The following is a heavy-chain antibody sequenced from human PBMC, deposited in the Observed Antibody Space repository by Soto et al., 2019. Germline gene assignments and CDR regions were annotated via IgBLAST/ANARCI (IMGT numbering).Heavy chain of an antibody. J-gene: IGHJ5*02. D-gene: IGHD2-21*02. V-gene: IGHV1-69*13. CDR1: GGTFSSYA. CDR3: AREYCGGHCYSYTWFDP. CDR2: IIPIFGTA. Sequence: SVKVSCKASGGTFSSYAISWVRQAPGQGLEWMGGIIPIFGTANYAQKFQGRVTITADESTSTAYMELSSLRSEDTAVYYCAREYCGGHCYSYTWFDPWGQGTLVTVYS.